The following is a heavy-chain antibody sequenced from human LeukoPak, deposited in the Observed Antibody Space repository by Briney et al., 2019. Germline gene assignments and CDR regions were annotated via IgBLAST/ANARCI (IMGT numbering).Heavy chain of an antibody. V-gene: IGHV3-21*01. Sequence: GGSLRLSCAASGFTFSSYSMNWVRQAPGKGLEWVSSISSSSSYIYYADSVKGRFTISRDNAKNSLYLQMNSLRAEDTAVYYCAREGNSSPSGGYWGQGTLVAVSS. CDR3: AREGNSSPSGGY. J-gene: IGHJ4*02. D-gene: IGHD6-6*01. CDR1: GFTFSSYS. CDR2: ISSSSSYI.